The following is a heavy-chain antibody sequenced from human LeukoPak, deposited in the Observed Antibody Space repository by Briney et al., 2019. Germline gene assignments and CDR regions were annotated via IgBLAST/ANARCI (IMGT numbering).Heavy chain of an antibody. CDR1: GFTFSSYA. Sequence: PGGSLRLSCAASGFTFSSYAMHWVRQAPGKGLEWVAVISYDGSNKYYADSVKGRFTISRDNSKNTLYLQMDSLRAEDTAVYYCARVGGWYRPLNFDYWGQGTLVTVSS. CDR3: ARVGGWYRPLNFDY. CDR2: ISYDGSNK. V-gene: IGHV3-30-3*01. J-gene: IGHJ4*02. D-gene: IGHD6-19*01.